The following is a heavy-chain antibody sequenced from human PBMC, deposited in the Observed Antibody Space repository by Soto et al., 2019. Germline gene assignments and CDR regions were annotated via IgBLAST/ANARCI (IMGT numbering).Heavy chain of an antibody. CDR3: ARAPPSSYQLLPSWFDP. V-gene: IGHV1-69*01. Sequence: QVQLVQSGAEVKKPGSSVKVSCKASGGTFSSYAISWVRQAPGQGLEWMGGIIPIFGTANYAQKFQGRVTITADESTSTAYMALSSLRSEDTAVYYCARAPPSSYQLLPSWFDPWGQGTLVTVSS. D-gene: IGHD2-2*01. J-gene: IGHJ5*02. CDR2: IIPIFGTA. CDR1: GGTFSSYA.